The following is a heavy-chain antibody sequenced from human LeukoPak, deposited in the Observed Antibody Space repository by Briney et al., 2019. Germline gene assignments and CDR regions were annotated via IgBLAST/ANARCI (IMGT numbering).Heavy chain of an antibody. D-gene: IGHD3-22*01. J-gene: IGHJ4*02. Sequence: GASVKVSCKASGYRFTNYYMHWVRQAPGQGLEWMGIINPSGGSTRYAQKFQGRVTMTRDMSTNTVYMELSILRSEDTGIYYCARGYYDSSGQDIFDCWGQGTLVTVSS. CDR1: GYRFTNYY. V-gene: IGHV1-46*01. CDR2: INPSGGST. CDR3: ARGYYDSSGQDIFDC.